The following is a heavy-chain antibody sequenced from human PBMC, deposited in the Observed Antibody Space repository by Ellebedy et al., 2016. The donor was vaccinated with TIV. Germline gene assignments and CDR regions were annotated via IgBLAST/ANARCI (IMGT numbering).Heavy chain of an antibody. V-gene: IGHV3-74*01. CDR2: INSDGSST. J-gene: IGHJ4*02. D-gene: IGHD2-2*01. CDR1: GFTFSSYW. Sequence: GGSLRLSXAASGFTFSSYWMHWVRQAPGKGLVWVSRINSDGSSTSYADSVKGRFTISRDNSKNTLYLQMNSLRAEDTAVYYCAKDIVVVPAAIFGELNYWGQGTLVTVSS. CDR3: AKDIVVVPAAIFGELNY.